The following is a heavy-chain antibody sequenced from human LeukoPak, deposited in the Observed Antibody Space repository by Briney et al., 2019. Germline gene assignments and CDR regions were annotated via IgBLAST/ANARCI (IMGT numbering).Heavy chain of an antibody. V-gene: IGHV1-18*01. CDR1: GYTFISYG. CDR2: ISAYNGNT. CDR3: ARTRTTVTTEFDY. Sequence: GALVKVSCMASGYTFISYGISWVRQAPGQGLGWMGWISAYNGNTNYAQKLQGRVTTTTDTSTSTAYMELRSLRSDDTAVYYCARTRTTVTTEFDYWGQGTLVTVSS. J-gene: IGHJ4*02. D-gene: IGHD4-17*01.